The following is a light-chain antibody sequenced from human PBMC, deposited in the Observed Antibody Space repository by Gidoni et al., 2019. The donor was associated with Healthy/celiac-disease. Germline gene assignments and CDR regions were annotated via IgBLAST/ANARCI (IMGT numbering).Light chain of an antibody. Sequence: DIQMTQSPSSLSASVGDRVTITCRASQDISSSLYWYQTIRGKAPKLLIYGEGNLGTGVPSRYSGSGAGTDFTFAISSLQPEDIATYCCQRYDNLPPFTFGPGTKVDIK. CDR2: GEG. CDR1: QDISSS. J-gene: IGKJ3*01. CDR3: QRYDNLPPFT. V-gene: IGKV1-33*01.